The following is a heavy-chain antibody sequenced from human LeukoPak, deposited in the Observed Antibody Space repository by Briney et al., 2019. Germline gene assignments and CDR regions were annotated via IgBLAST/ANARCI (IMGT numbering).Heavy chain of an antibody. D-gene: IGHD2-2*01. CDR3: ARDLSISSTSCPSH. CDR2: IIPILGIA. Sequence: SVKVSCKASGGTFSSYAISWVRQAPGQGLEWMGRIIPILGIANYAQKFQGRVTITADKSTSTAYMELSSLRSDDTAVYHCARDLSISSTSCPSHWGQGTLVTVSS. V-gene: IGHV1-69*04. J-gene: IGHJ4*02. CDR1: GGTFSSYA.